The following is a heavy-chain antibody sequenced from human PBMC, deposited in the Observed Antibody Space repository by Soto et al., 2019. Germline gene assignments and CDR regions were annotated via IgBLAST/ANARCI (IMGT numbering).Heavy chain of an antibody. J-gene: IGHJ3*02. V-gene: IGHV3-74*01. CDR3: ARVRCSGGSCRDAYDI. Sequence: EVQLVESGGGLVQPGGSQRLSCAASGFTFSTYWMHWVRQAPGKGLVWVSRINSDGSSTSYADSVKGRFTISRDNAKNTLCLQMNSLRAEYTAMYYCARVRCSGGSCRDAYDIWGQGTMVTVSS. CDR2: INSDGSST. CDR1: GFTFSTYW. D-gene: IGHD2-15*01.